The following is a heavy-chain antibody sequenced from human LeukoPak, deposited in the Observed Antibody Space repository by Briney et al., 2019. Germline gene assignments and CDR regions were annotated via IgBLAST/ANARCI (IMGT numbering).Heavy chain of an antibody. CDR2: IYYSGST. D-gene: IGHD3-3*01. CDR1: GVSISSGEYY. CDR3: ARAERKSRFWRGLGGWFDP. Sequence: SQTLSLTCTVSGVSISSGEYYWRWIRQPPGKGLEWIGYIYYSGSTYYNPSLKSRVTISVDTSKNQFSLKLSSVTAADTAVYYCARAERKSRFWRGLGGWFDPWGQGTLVTVSS. J-gene: IGHJ5*02. V-gene: IGHV4-30-4*01.